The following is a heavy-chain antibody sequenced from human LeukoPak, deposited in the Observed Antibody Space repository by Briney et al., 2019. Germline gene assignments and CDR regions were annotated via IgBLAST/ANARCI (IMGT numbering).Heavy chain of an antibody. Sequence: PGGSLRLSCEASKFTFSSYGMHWVRQAPGEGLEWVAVIWYDGSSKFYADSVKGRSIISRDNSKNTLYLQMNSLRAEDTAVYYCARDWGPGYYYAMDVWGQGTTVTVSS. V-gene: IGHV3-33*01. CDR1: KFTFSSYG. CDR3: ARDWGPGYYYAMDV. J-gene: IGHJ6*02. D-gene: IGHD3-16*01. CDR2: IWYDGSSK.